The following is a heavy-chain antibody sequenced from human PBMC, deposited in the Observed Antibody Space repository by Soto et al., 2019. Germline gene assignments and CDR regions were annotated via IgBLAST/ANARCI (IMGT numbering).Heavy chain of an antibody. J-gene: IGHJ5*02. V-gene: IGHV4-30-4*01. CDR1: GDSINSVDHY. CDR3: ARLRWETENNWFDP. D-gene: IGHD1-26*01. CDR2: IYHSGST. Sequence: PSETLSLTCTVSGDSINSVDHYWSWIRQPPGKGLEWMGYIYHSGSTHYNPSLNSQLTISIDTSTNRFSLNLTSVTAADTAVYFCARLRWETENNWFDPWGQGALVTVSS.